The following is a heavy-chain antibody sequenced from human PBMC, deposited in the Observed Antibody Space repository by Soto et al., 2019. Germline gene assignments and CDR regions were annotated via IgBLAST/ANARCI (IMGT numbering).Heavy chain of an antibody. CDR1: GGTFSSYT. CDR3: APDDGRVRGYSGYFFGY. CDR2: IIPIVATA. Sequence: QVQLVQSGAEVKKPGSSVKVSCKASGGTFSSYTISWVRLAPGQGLEWMGRIIPIVATANYAQKFQGRITMTAXXSXHXXCMGLSRLSSEDTAVYYCAPDDGRVRGYSGYFFGYWGQGTLVTVSS. J-gene: IGHJ4*02. V-gene: IGHV1-69*08. D-gene: IGHD5-12*01.